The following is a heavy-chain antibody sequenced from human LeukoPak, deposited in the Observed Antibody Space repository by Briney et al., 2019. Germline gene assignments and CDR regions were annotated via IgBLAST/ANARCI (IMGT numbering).Heavy chain of an antibody. V-gene: IGHV3-23*01. J-gene: IGHJ4*02. D-gene: IGHD3-3*01. CDR1: GFSFNNYA. Sequence: GGSLRLSCAASGFSFNNYAMNWVRQAPGKGLEWVSAISGGGSTTYYADSVKGRFTISRDNSKNTLYLQMNSLRAEDTAVYYCAKDGPDYDFWSGYCDYWGQGTLVTVSS. CDR2: ISGGGSTT. CDR3: AKDGPDYDFWSGYCDY.